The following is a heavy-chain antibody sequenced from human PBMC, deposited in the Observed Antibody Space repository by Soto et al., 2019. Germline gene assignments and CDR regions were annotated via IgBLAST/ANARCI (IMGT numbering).Heavy chain of an antibody. CDR1: GFTFSRYE. J-gene: IGHJ4*02. D-gene: IGHD6-13*01. Sequence: GGSLRLSCAASGFTFSRYEMNWVRQAPGKGLEWISYISTSGSTIYYADSVKGRFTISRDNAKNSLYLQMNSLRAEDTAVYYCARELAAAGCFDYWGQGTLVTVSS. CDR2: ISTSGSTI. CDR3: ARELAAAGCFDY. V-gene: IGHV3-48*03.